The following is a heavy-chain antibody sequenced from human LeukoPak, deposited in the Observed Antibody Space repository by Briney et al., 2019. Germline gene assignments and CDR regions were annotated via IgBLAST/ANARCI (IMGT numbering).Heavy chain of an antibody. CDR1: GFTFSSYW. CDR2: IYSGGST. Sequence: PGGSLRLSCAASGFTFSSYWMSWVRQAPGKGLEWVSVIYSGGSTYYADSVKGRFTISRDNSKNTLYLQMNSLRAEDTAVYYCARGVTPQRWGQGTLVTVSS. J-gene: IGHJ4*02. CDR3: ARGVTPQR. D-gene: IGHD4-23*01. V-gene: IGHV3-53*01.